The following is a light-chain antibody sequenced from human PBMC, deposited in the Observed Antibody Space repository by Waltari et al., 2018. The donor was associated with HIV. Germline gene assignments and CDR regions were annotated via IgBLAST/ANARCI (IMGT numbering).Light chain of an antibody. CDR3: ESRHSNDKHHV. V-gene: IGLV3-19*01. Sequence: SSELTQDPAVSVALGQTVRITCQGDSLRKYSANWYQQKPGQAPVVVMYGKDNRPSGIPARCSGSSSGNKGSLTITGAQEEDEADYYCESRHSNDKHHVFGTGTKVTV. CDR1: SLRKYS. J-gene: IGLJ1*01. CDR2: GKD.